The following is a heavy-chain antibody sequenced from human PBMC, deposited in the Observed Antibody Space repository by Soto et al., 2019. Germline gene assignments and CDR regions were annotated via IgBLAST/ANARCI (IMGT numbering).Heavy chain of an antibody. CDR1: GYTFTSYG. V-gene: IGHV1-18*01. Sequence: ASVKVSCKASGYTFTSYGISWVRQAPGQGLEWMGWISAYNGNTNYAQKLQGRVTMTTDTSTSTAYMELRSLRSDDTAVYYCARVVVPWDPRLAHFDYWGQGTLVTVSS. D-gene: IGHD6-19*01. CDR2: ISAYNGNT. J-gene: IGHJ4*02. CDR3: ARVVVPWDPRLAHFDY.